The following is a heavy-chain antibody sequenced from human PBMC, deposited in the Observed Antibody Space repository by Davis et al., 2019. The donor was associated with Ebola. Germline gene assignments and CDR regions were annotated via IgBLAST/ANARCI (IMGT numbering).Heavy chain of an antibody. D-gene: IGHD2-15*01. CDR2: ISYDGSNK. V-gene: IGHV3-30*03. CDR1: GFTFSSYG. CDR3: VRGVVAATYSWFDP. Sequence: GESLKISCAASGFTFSSYGMHWVRQAPGKGLEWVAVISYDGSNKYYADSVKGRFTISRDNSKNTLYLQMNSLRAEDTAVYYCVRGVVAATYSWFDPRGQGTLVTVSS. J-gene: IGHJ5*02.